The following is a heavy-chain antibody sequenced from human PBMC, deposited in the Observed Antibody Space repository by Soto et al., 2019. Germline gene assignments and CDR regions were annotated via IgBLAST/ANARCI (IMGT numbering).Heavy chain of an antibody. D-gene: IGHD2-8*02. V-gene: IGHV4-34*01. CDR2: INHTGST. J-gene: IGHJ4*02. Sequence: PSETLSLTCTVSGVSISNYYWIWIRQPPGTGLEWIGEINHTGSTNYNPSLKSRVTISVDTSKNQFSLKLTSVTAADTAVYYCARDKITGLFDYWGLGNMVTVSS. CDR1: GVSISNYY. CDR3: ARDKITGLFDY.